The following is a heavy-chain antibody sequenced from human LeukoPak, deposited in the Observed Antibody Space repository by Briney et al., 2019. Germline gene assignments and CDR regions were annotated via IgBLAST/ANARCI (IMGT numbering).Heavy chain of an antibody. CDR2: IYYSGST. CDR3: ASGLKIYCSSTSCYRGPSAFDI. CDR1: GGSISSYY. V-gene: IGHV4-59*08. D-gene: IGHD2-2*02. J-gene: IGHJ3*02. Sequence: SETLSLTCTVSGGSISSYYWSWIRQPPGKGLEWIGYIYYSGSTNYNPSLKSRVTISVDTSKNQFSLKLSSVTAADTAVYYCASGLKIYCSSTSCYRGPSAFDIWGQGTMVTVSS.